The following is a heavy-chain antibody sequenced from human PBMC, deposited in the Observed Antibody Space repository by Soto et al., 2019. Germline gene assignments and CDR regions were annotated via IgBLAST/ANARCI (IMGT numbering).Heavy chain of an antibody. J-gene: IGHJ3*01. CDR1: GLTISGKKY. CDR3: ATWHEREHAFDV. V-gene: IGHV3-53*01. Sequence: DVQLVESGGGLIQPGESLRLSCAAFGLTISGKKYLAWVRQAPGQGLEWVSALYDVDGSFYADSVTGRFTTSSDSSKTTVDLQMNDLRPDDTAVYYCATWHEREHAFDVWGQGTTVTISS. D-gene: IGHD1-1*01. CDR2: LYDVDGS.